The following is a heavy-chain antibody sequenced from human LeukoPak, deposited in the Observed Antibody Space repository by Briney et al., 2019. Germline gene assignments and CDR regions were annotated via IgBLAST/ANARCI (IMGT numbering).Heavy chain of an antibody. CDR2: IIPIFGTA. CDR1: GGTFTSYA. CDR3: ARAHVGYYDSSGYYLDY. Sequence: ASVKVSSKASGGTFTSYAISWVRQAPGQGLEWMGGIIPIFGTANYAQKFQGRVTITADESTSTAYMELSSLRSEDTAVYYCARAHVGYYDSSGYYLDYWGQGTLVTVSS. J-gene: IGHJ4*02. V-gene: IGHV1-69*13. D-gene: IGHD3-22*01.